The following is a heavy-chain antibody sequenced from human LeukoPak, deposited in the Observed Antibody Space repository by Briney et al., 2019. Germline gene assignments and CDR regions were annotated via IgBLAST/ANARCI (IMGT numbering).Heavy chain of an antibody. CDR3: ARRDCDSIKCRGSNWFDP. D-gene: IGHD3-22*01. V-gene: IGHV3-11*04. CDR1: GFTFSDYY. J-gene: IGHJ5*02. Sequence: GGSLRLSCAPSGFTFSDYYMSWIRQAPGKGLEWVSYISSSGSTIYYADSVKGRFTISRDNAKNSLYLQMNSLRAEDTAVYYCARRDCDSIKCRGSNWFDPWGQGTLVSVSS. CDR2: ISSSGSTI.